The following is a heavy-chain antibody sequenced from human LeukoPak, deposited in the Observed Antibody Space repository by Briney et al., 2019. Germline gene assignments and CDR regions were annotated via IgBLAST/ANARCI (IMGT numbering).Heavy chain of an antibody. J-gene: IGHJ4*02. CDR2: ISSSSSYI. V-gene: IGHV3-21*01. CDR1: GFTFSSYS. D-gene: IGHD6-19*01. CDR3: ARALYSSGWYYFGY. Sequence: GGSLRLSCAASGFTFSSYSMNWVRQAPGKGLEWVSSISSSSSYIYYADSVKGRFTISRDNAKNSLYLQMNSLRAEDTAVYYCARALYSSGWYYFGYWGQGTLVTVSS.